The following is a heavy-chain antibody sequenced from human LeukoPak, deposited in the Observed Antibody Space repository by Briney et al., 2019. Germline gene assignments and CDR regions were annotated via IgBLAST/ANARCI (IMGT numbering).Heavy chain of an antibody. CDR1: GASVSGSNYY. D-gene: IGHD6-6*01. V-gene: IGHV4-39*07. CDR2: IYSSGST. Sequence: SETLSLTCAVSGASVSGSNYYWGWIRQPPGKGLEWIGNIYSSGSTYYNASLQSRVTISIDTSKNQFSLKLSSVTAADTAVYYCARGSWQLAEEVYWGQGTLVTVSS. J-gene: IGHJ4*02. CDR3: ARGSWQLAEEVY.